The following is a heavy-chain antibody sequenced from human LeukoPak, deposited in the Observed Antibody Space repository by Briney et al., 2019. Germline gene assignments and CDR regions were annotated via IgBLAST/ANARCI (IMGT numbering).Heavy chain of an antibody. CDR1: GFTFSSYS. Sequence: GGSLRLSCAASGFTFSSYSTNWVRQAPGKGLEWVSSISSSSSYIYYADSVKGRFTISRDNAKNSLYLQMNSRRAEDTAVYYCARAVLARLVDYWGQGTLVTVSS. J-gene: IGHJ4*02. CDR2: ISSSSSYI. V-gene: IGHV3-21*01. D-gene: IGHD4/OR15-4a*01. CDR3: ARAVLARLVDY.